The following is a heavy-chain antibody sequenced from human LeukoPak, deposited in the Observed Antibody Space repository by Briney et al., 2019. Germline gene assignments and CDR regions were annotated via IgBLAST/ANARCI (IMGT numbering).Heavy chain of an antibody. CDR2: ISGSGGST. CDR3: AKELNNLGFDF. Sequence: PGGSLRLSCAASGFTFSTYAVSWVRQAPGKGLEWVSAISGSGGSTFYADSVKGRFTISRDNAKNTLYLQMNSLRAEDTAVYFCAKELNNLGFDFWGQGTLVTVSS. J-gene: IGHJ4*02. D-gene: IGHD1-14*01. CDR1: GFTFSTYA. V-gene: IGHV3-23*01.